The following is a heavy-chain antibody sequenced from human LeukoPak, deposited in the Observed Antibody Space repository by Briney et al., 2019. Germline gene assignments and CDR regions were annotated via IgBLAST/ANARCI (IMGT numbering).Heavy chain of an antibody. CDR1: GYTFTSYG. Sequence: ASVKVSCKASGYTFTSYGISWVRQAPGQGLGWMGWISAYNGNTNYAQKLQGRVTMTTDTSTSTAYMELRSLRSDDTAVYYCARDTGYCSSTSCYPSYYYYYMDVWGKGTTATVSS. CDR2: ISAYNGNT. CDR3: ARDTGYCSSTSCYPSYYYYYMDV. D-gene: IGHD2-2*01. J-gene: IGHJ6*03. V-gene: IGHV1-18*01.